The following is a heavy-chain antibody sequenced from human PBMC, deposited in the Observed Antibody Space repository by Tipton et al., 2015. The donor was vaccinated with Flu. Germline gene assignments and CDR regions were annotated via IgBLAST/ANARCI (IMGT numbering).Heavy chain of an antibody. CDR1: GDSISSDYY. CDR2: IYRTGTT. V-gene: IGHV4-38-2*02. J-gene: IGHJ5*02. CDR3: ARRDYSDYVSDRKSWFVP. D-gene: IGHD4-11*01. Sequence: LRLSCTISGDSISSDYYWGWIRQPPGKGLEWIGNIYRTGTTYRNPSRKSRVTISIDRSKNQFSLKLFSVTAADTTLYYYARRDYSDYVSDRKSWFVPWGQGILVPVSS.